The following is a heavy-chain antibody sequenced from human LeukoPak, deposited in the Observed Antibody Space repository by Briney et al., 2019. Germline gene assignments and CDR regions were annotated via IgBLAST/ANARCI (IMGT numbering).Heavy chain of an antibody. Sequence: RGGLRLSCAASGFTFSDYYMDWVRPAPGEGREWVGRILIEANTDTTEYAASVEGRFTISRDDSKNSLYLQMNSLKTEDMAVYYCARERYCSGGSCYSYFDYWGQGAPVTVSS. D-gene: IGHD2-15*01. CDR3: ARERYCSGGSCYSYFDY. CDR1: GFTFSDYY. V-gene: IGHV3-72*01. CDR2: ILIEANTDTT. J-gene: IGHJ4*02.